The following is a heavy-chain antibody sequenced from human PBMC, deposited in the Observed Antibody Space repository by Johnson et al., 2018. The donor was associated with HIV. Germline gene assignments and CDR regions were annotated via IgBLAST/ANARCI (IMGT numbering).Heavy chain of an antibody. CDR1: GFSFSSYA. CDR2: VSYDGSER. Sequence: MQLVESGGGVVQPGRSLRLSCAASGFSFSSYAMHWVRQAPGKGLEWVAVVSYDGSERYYADSVKGRFTISRDSSKNTLYLQMNSLRAEDTAVYYCASSSPRDAFDIWGQGTMVTVSS. CDR3: ASSSPRDAFDI. V-gene: IGHV3-30*04. J-gene: IGHJ3*02.